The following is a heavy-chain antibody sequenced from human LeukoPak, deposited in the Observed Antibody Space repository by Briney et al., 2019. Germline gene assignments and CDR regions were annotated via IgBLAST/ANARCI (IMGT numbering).Heavy chain of an antibody. Sequence: GGSLRLSCAASGFTVSSNYMSWVRQAPGKGLEWVSVIYSGGSTYYADSVKGRFTISRDNSKNTLYLQMNSLRAEDTAVYYCARPYDSTSYYYYWGQGTLVTVSS. CDR2: IYSGGST. V-gene: IGHV3-53*01. CDR1: GFTVSSNY. D-gene: IGHD3-22*01. J-gene: IGHJ4*02. CDR3: ARPYDSTSYYYY.